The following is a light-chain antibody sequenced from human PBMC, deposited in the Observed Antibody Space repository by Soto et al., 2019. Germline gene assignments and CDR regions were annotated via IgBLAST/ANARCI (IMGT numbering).Light chain of an antibody. CDR2: ENN. CDR1: SSNIGNNY. Sequence: QSALTQPPSVSGAPGQRVTISCTGSSSNIGNNYVSWYQQLPGTAPKLLIYENNKRPSGIPDRFSGSKSGTSATLGITGLQNGDEADYYCGTWDSSLSAGVFGTGTKVTVL. CDR3: GTWDSSLSAGV. V-gene: IGLV1-51*02. J-gene: IGLJ1*01.